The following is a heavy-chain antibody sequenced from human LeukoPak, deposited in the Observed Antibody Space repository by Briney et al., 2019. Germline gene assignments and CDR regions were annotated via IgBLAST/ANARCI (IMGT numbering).Heavy chain of an antibody. CDR2: ISGSGGST. D-gene: IGHD5-18*01. CDR1: GFTFSSYA. V-gene: IGHV3-23*01. Sequence: GGSLRPSCAASGFTFSSYAMSWVRQAPGKGLEWVSAISGSGGSTYYADSVKGRFTISRDNSKNTLYLQMNSLRAEDTAVYYCAKDKVGYSYGQLDYWGQGTLVTVSS. J-gene: IGHJ4*02. CDR3: AKDKVGYSYGQLDY.